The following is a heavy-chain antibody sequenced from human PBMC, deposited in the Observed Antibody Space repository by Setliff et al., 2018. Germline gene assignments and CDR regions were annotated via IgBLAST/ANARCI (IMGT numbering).Heavy chain of an antibody. J-gene: IGHJ4*02. Sequence: GGSLRLSCAASGFTFSSYAMSWVRQAPGKGLEWVSSISSSGISTYYADSVKGRFTISRDNSKNTLYLQMNSLRDEDTAVFYCAKARSGWCFDYWGQGALVTVSS. CDR1: GFTFSSYA. CDR3: AKARSGWCFDY. V-gene: IGHV3-23*01. D-gene: IGHD6-19*01. CDR2: ISSSGIST.